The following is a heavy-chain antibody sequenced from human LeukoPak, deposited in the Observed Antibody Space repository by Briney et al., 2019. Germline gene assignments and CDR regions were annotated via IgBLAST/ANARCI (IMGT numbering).Heavy chain of an antibody. Sequence: PGGSLRLSCAASGFTFSSYGMHWVRQAPGKGLEWVANIKHDGSAQNYVDSVKGRSTISRDNAGNSLYLQMNSLRAEDTAVYYCARDFAEDYFDYWGQGTLVTVSS. D-gene: IGHD3-3*01. CDR1: GFTFSSYG. V-gene: IGHV3-7*01. CDR3: ARDFAEDYFDY. CDR2: IKHDGSAQ. J-gene: IGHJ4*02.